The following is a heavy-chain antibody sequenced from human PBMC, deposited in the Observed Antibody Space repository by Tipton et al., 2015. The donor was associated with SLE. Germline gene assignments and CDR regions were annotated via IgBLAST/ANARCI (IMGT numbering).Heavy chain of an antibody. V-gene: IGHV4-34*01. CDR3: ASGILTGNAAFDI. D-gene: IGHD3-9*01. CDR1: GGSFSGHT. J-gene: IGHJ3*02. CDR2: INHSGGT. Sequence: TLSLTCVVYGGSFSGHTWTWVRQPPGQGLEWIGDINHSGGTNYTPSLKSRVTISVDTSKNQFSLKLSSVTAADTAVYSCASGILTGNAAFDIWGPGTMVTVSS.